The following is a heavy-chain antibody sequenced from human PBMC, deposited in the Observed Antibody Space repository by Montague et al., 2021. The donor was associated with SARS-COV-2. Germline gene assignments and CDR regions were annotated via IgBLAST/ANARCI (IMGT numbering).Heavy chain of an antibody. J-gene: IGHJ4*02. CDR2: IYYSGRT. CDR1: GGSISSYY. D-gene: IGHD3-22*01. CDR3: ARGGGSGYRYYFDY. Sequence: SETLSLTCTVSGGSISSYYWNWIRQPPGKGLEWIGYIYYSGRTNYNPSLKSRVTISVDTSKNQFSLKLSSMTAADTAVYYCARGGGSGYRYYFDYWGQGSLVTVSS. V-gene: IGHV4-59*01.